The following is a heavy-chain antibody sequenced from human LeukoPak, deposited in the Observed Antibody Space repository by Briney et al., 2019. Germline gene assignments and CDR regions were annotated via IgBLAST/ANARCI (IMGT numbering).Heavy chain of an antibody. D-gene: IGHD6-13*01. V-gene: IGHV1-18*01. J-gene: IGHJ4*02. CDR3: ARSSPSIAAAGLFDY. CDR1: GYTFTSYG. CDR2: ISAYNGNT. Sequence: ASVKVSCKASGYTFTSYGISWVRQAPGQGLEWMGRISAYNGNTNYAQKLQGRVTMTTDTSTSTAYMELRSLRSDDTAVYYCARSSPSIAAAGLFDYWGQGTLVTVSS.